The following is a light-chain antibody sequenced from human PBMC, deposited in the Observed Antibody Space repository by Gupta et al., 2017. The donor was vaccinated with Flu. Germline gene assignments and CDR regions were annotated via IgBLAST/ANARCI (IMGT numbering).Light chain of an antibody. J-gene: IGKJ2*01. V-gene: IGKV2-30*01. CDR3: MQGTHWPPYT. CDR2: NVS. CDR1: QSLVYTDGNTY. Sequence: DAVMTQSPLSLPVTLGQPASISCRSSQSLVYTDGNTYLNWFQQRPGQSPRRLIYNVSNRDSGVPDRFSGSGSGTDFTLKISRVEAEDVGVYYCMQGTHWPPYTFGQGTKLEIK.